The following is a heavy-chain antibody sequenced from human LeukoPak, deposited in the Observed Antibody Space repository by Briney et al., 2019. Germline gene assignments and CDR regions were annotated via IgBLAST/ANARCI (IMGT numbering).Heavy chain of an antibody. CDR2: ISAYNGNT. Sequence: GASVKVSCKASGYTFTSYGISWVRQAPGQGLEWMGWISAYNGNTNYAQKLQGRVTMTRDTSISTAYMELSRLRSDDTAVYYCARMAGTSFARYFDYWGQGTLVTVSS. D-gene: IGHD1-7*01. CDR3: ARMAGTSFARYFDY. J-gene: IGHJ4*02. CDR1: GYTFTSYG. V-gene: IGHV1-18*01.